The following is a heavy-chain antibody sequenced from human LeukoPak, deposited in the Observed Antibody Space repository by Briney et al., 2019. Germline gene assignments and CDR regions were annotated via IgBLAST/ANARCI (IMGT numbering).Heavy chain of an antibody. J-gene: IGHJ5*02. D-gene: IGHD2-15*01. CDR2: IYHSGST. CDR1: GGSISSSNW. V-gene: IGHV4-4*02. Sequence: PSGTLSLTCAVSGGSISSSNWWSWVRHPPGKRLEWIGQIYHSGSTNYNPSLKSRFTTSVDKSKNQFSLKLRSVTAADTAVYYCARPLSLGYCSGGSCYGRGAWFDRWGQGILVTVSS. CDR3: ARPLSLGYCSGGSCYGRGAWFDR.